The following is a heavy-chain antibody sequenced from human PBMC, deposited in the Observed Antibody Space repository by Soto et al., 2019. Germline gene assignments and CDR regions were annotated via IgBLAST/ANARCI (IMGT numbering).Heavy chain of an antibody. CDR3: AREQIGVAGSTYDY. CDR2: IWYDGSRT. CDR1: GFTFSTYG. D-gene: IGHD6-19*01. Sequence: QVQLVESGGGVVQPGTSLRLCCAASGFTFSTYGMHWVRQAPGKGLDWVALIWYDGSRTHYAESVKGRFTISRDNSKNTLFLQMNSLRVEDTAVYYCAREQIGVAGSTYDYWGQGTLVTVSS. J-gene: IGHJ4*02. V-gene: IGHV3-33*01.